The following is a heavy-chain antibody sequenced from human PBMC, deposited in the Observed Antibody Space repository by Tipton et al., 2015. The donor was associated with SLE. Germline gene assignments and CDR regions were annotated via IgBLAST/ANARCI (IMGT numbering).Heavy chain of an antibody. Sequence: GSLRLSCAASGFTFSSYSMNWVRQAPGKGLERVSSISSSSSYIYYADSVKGRFTISRDNAKNSLYLQMNSLRAEDTAVYYCARDPHCSSTSCYPVHWFDPWGQGTLVTVSS. CDR3: ARDPHCSSTSCYPVHWFDP. D-gene: IGHD2-2*01. J-gene: IGHJ5*02. V-gene: IGHV3-21*01. CDR2: ISSSSSYI. CDR1: GFTFSSYS.